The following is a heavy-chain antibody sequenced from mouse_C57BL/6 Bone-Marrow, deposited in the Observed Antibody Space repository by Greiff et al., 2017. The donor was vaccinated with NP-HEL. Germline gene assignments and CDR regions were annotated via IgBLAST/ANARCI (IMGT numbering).Heavy chain of an antibody. Sequence: EVKLVESGTVLARPGASVKMSCKTSGYTFTSYWMHWVKQRPGQGLEWIGAIYPGNSDTSYNQKFKGKAKLTAVTSASTAYMELSSLTNEDSAVYSGTRAVYSNADFDYWGQGTTLTVSS. CDR2: IYPGNSDT. CDR1: GYTFTSYW. V-gene: IGHV1-5*01. J-gene: IGHJ2*01. D-gene: IGHD2-5*01. CDR3: TRAVYSNADFDY.